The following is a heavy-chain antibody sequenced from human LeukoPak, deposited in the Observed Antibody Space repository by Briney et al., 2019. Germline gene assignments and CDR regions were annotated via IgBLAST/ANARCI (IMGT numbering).Heavy chain of an antibody. CDR1: GFTFSSYA. V-gene: IGHV3-23*01. D-gene: IGHD6-19*01. CDR3: AKHLGWYGPYSWFDP. Sequence: GGSLRLSCAASGFTFSSYAMSWVRQAPGKGLEWASAISGSGGSTYYADSVKGRFTISRDNSKNTLYLQMNSLRAEDTAVYYCAKHLGWYGPYSWFDPWGQGTLVTVSS. CDR2: ISGSGGST. J-gene: IGHJ5*02.